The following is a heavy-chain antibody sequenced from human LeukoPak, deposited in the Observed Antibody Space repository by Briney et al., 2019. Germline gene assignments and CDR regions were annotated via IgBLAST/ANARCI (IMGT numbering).Heavy chain of an antibody. D-gene: IGHD3-10*01. Sequence: VAAVKVSCKASGYTFTGYYMHWVRQAPGQGLEWMGWINPNSGGTNFAQKFQGRVTMTRDTSISTAYMELSRLRSDDTAVYYCARDNYGSGSYYKWWGQGTLVTVSS. V-gene: IGHV1-2*02. J-gene: IGHJ4*02. CDR1: GYTFTGYY. CDR3: ARDNYGSGSYYKW. CDR2: INPNSGGT.